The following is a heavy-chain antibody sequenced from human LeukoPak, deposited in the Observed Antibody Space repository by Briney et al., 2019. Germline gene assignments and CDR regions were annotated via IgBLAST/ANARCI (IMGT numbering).Heavy chain of an antibody. D-gene: IGHD6-13*01. CDR1: GGSISSSSYY. CDR3: ARAYSSSWYGDYYYYMDV. Sequence: PSETLSLTCTVSGGSISSSSYYWGWIRRPPGKGLEWIGYIYYSGSTNYNPSLRRRVTISVDTSKNQFSLNVSSVTAADTATYYCARAYSSSWYGDYYYYMDVWGKGTTVTVSS. V-gene: IGHV4-61*05. CDR2: IYYSGST. J-gene: IGHJ6*03.